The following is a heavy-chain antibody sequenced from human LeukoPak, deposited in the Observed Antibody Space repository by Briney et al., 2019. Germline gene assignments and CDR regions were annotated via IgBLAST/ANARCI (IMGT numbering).Heavy chain of an antibody. CDR3: ARDGVPAATNYYFDY. D-gene: IGHD2-2*01. CDR2: ISSSSSYI. CDR1: GFTFSSYS. J-gene: IGHJ4*02. Sequence: GGSLRLSCAASGFTFSSYSMNWVRQAPGKGLEWVSSISSSSSYIYYADSVKGRFTISRDNAKNSLYLQMNSLRAEDTAVYYCARDGVPAATNYYFDYWGQGTLVTVSS. V-gene: IGHV3-21*01.